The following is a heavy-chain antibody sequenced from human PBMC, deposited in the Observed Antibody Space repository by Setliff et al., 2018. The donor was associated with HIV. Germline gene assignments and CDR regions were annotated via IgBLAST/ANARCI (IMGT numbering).Heavy chain of an antibody. Sequence: ASVKVSCKASGYTFTGYYMHWVRQAPGQGLEWMGRINPNSGGTKYAQKFQGRLTITKDTSKNQVVLTMSSMDPVDTATYYCAHKRSSVLRGLIFNWFDPWGQGTLVTVSS. V-gene: IGHV1-2*06. D-gene: IGHD3-10*01. CDR1: GYTFTGYY. CDR2: INPNSGGT. J-gene: IGHJ5*02. CDR3: AHKRSSVLRGLIFNWFDP.